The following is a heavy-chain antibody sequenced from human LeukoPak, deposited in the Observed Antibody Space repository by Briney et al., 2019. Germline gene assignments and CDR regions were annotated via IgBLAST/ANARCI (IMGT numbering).Heavy chain of an antibody. D-gene: IGHD5-18*01. CDR3: ARHSYGTFDY. J-gene: IGHJ4*02. CDR1: GDSINTKNYY. Sequence: SETLSLTCTVSGDSINTKNYYWGWIRQPPGKGLEWIGSIYYSGNTYYNPSLKSRVTLSIDTSKNQFSLRLSSVTAADTAVYHCARHSYGTFDYRGQGALVTVSS. CDR2: IYYSGNT. V-gene: IGHV4-39*01.